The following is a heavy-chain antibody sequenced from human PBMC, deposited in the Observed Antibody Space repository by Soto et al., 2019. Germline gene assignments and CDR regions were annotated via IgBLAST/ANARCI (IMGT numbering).Heavy chain of an antibody. CDR3: AHGRASGDYWVWAWLDP. D-gene: IGHD4-17*01. CDR1: GFSLSTSGVG. CDR2: IYWNDDK. Sequence: SGPTLVNPTQTLTLTCTFSGFSLSTSGVGVGWIRQPPGKALEWLALIYWNDDKRYSPSLKSRLTITKDTSKNQVALTMTNMDPLDTATYYCAHGRASGDYWVWAWLDPGGQGTLVTVSS. V-gene: IGHV2-5*01. J-gene: IGHJ5*02.